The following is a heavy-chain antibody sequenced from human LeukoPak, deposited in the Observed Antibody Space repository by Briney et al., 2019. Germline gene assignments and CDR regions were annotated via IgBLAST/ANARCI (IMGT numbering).Heavy chain of an antibody. V-gene: IGHV4-59*01. J-gene: IGHJ4*02. CDR2: IYYSGST. CDR1: GGSISSYY. Sequence: SETLSLTCTVSGGSISSYYWSCIRQPPRKGLEWIGFIYYSGSTNYNPSLKSRVTLSVDTSKNQFSLKLSSVTAADTAVYYCARGPFFDYWGQGTLVTVSS. CDR3: ARGPFFDY.